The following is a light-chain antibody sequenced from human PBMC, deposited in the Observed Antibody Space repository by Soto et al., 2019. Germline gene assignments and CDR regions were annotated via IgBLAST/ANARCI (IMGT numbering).Light chain of an antibody. J-gene: IGKJ5*01. CDR3: HQRSNWPIT. Sequence: EIVLTQSPGTLSVSPGERATLSCRASQSVSSHLVWFQQKPGQAPRLLIYDASTRATGIPARFSGSGSGTDFTLTISSLEPEDFAVSYCHQRSNWPITFGQGTRLEIK. CDR1: QSVSSH. CDR2: DAS. V-gene: IGKV3-11*01.